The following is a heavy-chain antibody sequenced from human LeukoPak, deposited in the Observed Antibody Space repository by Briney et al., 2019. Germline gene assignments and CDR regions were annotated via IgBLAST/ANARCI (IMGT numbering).Heavy chain of an antibody. Sequence: SETLSLTCTVSGGSISSYYWSWIRQPPGKGLEWIGYIYYSGSTNYNPSLKSRVIISVDTSKNQFSLKLSSVTAADTAVYYCARLFSGSYMFWYFDLWGRGTLVTVSS. CDR3: ARLFSGSYMFWYFDL. CDR2: IYYSGST. CDR1: GGSISSYY. D-gene: IGHD1-26*01. V-gene: IGHV4-59*08. J-gene: IGHJ2*01.